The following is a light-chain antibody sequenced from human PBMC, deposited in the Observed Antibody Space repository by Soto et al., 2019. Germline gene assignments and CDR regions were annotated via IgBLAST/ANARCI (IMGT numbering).Light chain of an antibody. J-gene: IGLJ1*01. CDR1: SSNIGNNY. V-gene: IGLV1-51*01. CDR3: AAWDDSLNACV. Sequence: QSVLTQPPSVSAAPGQKVTISCSGSSSNIGNNYVSWYQQLPGTAPKLLIYENNKRPSGIPDRFSGSKSGTSATLGITGLQSEDEAEYYCAAWDDSLNACVFGTGTKLTVL. CDR2: ENN.